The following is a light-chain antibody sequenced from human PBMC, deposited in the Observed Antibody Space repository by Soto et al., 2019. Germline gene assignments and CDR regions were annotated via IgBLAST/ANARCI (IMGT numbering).Light chain of an antibody. CDR1: SSDVGGNNF. CDR2: DVN. Sequence: QSVLTQPASVSGSPGQSITISCSGSSSDVGGNNFVSWYRQNPGKPPQLIIYDVNNRPSGLSSRFSGSKSGNTASLTISGLQAEDEADYYCSSYTTRGTLLFGGGTKVTVL. CDR3: SSYTTRGTLL. J-gene: IGLJ2*01. V-gene: IGLV2-14*01.